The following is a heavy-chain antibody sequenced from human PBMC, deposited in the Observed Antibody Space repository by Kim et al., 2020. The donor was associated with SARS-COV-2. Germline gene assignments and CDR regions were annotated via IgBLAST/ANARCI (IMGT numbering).Heavy chain of an antibody. CDR1: GFTFSGYS. Sequence: GGSLRLSCAASGFTFSGYSMNWVRQAPGKGLEWVSSISSSSSYIYYADSVKGRFTISRDNAKNSLYLQMNSLRAEDTAVYYCARDLSGSSPGSDAFDIWGQGTMVTVSS. D-gene: IGHD6-6*01. V-gene: IGHV3-21*01. CDR3: ARDLSGSSPGSDAFDI. CDR2: ISSSSSYI. J-gene: IGHJ3*02.